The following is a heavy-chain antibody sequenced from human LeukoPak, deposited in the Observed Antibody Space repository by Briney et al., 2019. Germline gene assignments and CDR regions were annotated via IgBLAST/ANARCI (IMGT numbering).Heavy chain of an antibody. CDR2: INHSGST. V-gene: IGHV4-34*01. CDR3: ARGGFHCGGDCYVDY. CDR1: DDSINTYY. Sequence: SETLSLTCTVSDDSINTYYWSWIRQPPGKGLEWIGEINHSGSTNYNPSLKSRVTISVDTSKNQFSLKLSSVTAADTAVYYCARGGFHCGGDCYVDYWGQGTLVTVSS. J-gene: IGHJ4*02. D-gene: IGHD2-21*02.